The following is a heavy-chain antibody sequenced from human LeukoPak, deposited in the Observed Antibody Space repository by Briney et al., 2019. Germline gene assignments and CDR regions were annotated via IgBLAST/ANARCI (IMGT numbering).Heavy chain of an antibody. V-gene: IGHV1-18*04. CDR3: ARAPTMYYYDSSGPHYFDY. J-gene: IGHJ4*02. CDR1: EYTFTNYF. D-gene: IGHD3-22*01. Sequence: ASVKVSCKASEYTFTNYFIHWVRQAPGQGLEWMGWISAYNGNANYAQKLQGRVTMTTDTSTSTAYMELRSLRSDDTAVYYCARAPTMYYYDSSGPHYFDYWGQGTLVTVSS. CDR2: ISAYNGNA.